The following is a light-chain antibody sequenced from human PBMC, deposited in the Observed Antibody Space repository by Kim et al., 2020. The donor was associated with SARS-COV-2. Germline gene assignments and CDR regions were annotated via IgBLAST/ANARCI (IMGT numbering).Light chain of an antibody. J-gene: IGLJ2*01. V-gene: IGLV1-40*01. CDR1: SSNIGAGSD. Sequence: VTSSCTGSSSNIGAGSDVHWYQQLPGTAPKLLIYGDSDRPSGVPDRFSGSKSGTSASLAITGLQAEDEADYYCQSYDSSLSGSVVFGGGTQLTVL. CDR3: QSYDSSLSGSVV. CDR2: GDS.